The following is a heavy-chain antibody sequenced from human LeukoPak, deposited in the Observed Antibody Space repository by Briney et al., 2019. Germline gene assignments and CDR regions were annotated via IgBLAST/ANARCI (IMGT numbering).Heavy chain of an antibody. Sequence: GASVKVSCKASGGTFSSYAISWVRQAPGQGLEWMGGIIPIFGTANYAQKFQGRVTVTTDESTSTAYMELSSLRSEDTAVYYCARILIESEYYYGSGTPDAFDIWGQGTMVTVSS. CDR2: IIPIFGTA. D-gene: IGHD3-10*01. CDR3: ARILIESEYYYGSGTPDAFDI. V-gene: IGHV1-69*05. CDR1: GGTFSSYA. J-gene: IGHJ3*02.